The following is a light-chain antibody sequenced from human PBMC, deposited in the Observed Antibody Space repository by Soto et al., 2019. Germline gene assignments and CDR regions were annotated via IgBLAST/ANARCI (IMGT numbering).Light chain of an antibody. Sequence: QSVLTQPPSASGTPGQRVTISCSGSSSNIGSNTVNWYQQLPGTAPKLLIYYNDQRPSGVPDRFSGSKSGTSASLAISGLQSEDEADYYCAAWDDSLNGSYVFGTGTKVTVL. J-gene: IGLJ1*01. CDR2: YND. CDR3: AAWDDSLNGSYV. V-gene: IGLV1-44*01. CDR1: SSNIGSNT.